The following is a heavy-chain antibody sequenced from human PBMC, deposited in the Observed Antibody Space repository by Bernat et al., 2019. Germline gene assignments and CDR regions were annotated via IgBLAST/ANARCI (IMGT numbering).Heavy chain of an antibody. CDR2: IWYDGSNK. D-gene: IGHD4-23*01. CDR1: GFTFSSYG. CDR3: ARDGLTVVTPTIYSTGAFDI. J-gene: IGHJ3*02. V-gene: IGHV3-33*01. Sequence: QVQLVESGGGVVQPGRSLRLSCAASGFTFSSYGMHWVRQAPGKGLEWVAVIWYDGSNKYYADSVKGRFTISRDNSKNTLYLQMNSLRAEDTAVYYCARDGLTVVTPTIYSTGAFDIWSQGTMVTVSS.